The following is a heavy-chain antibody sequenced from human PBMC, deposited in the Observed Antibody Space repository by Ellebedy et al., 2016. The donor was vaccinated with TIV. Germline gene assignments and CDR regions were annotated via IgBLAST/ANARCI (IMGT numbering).Heavy chain of an antibody. CDR1: GYTFTSYY. J-gene: IGHJ5*02. CDR3: ARAFGAAKRRSWFDP. V-gene: IGHV1-46*01. D-gene: IGHD2-15*01. Sequence: ASVKVSCXASGYTFTSYYIHWVRQAPGQGLEWMGIINPSGVKTNYAQKFQGRVTMTGDTSTSTVYMELTSLRSDDTAVYYCARAFGAAKRRSWFDPWGQGTLVTVSS. CDR2: INPSGVKT.